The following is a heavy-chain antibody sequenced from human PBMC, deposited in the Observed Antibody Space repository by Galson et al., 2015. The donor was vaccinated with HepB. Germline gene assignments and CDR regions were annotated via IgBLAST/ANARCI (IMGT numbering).Heavy chain of an antibody. D-gene: IGHD2-2*01. J-gene: IGHJ5*02. Sequence: SLRLSCAASGFIFSNYWMHWVRQTPGKGPVWISRINTDGTFLSYADSVKGRFTISRDNAKNTLYLQMNSLRAEDTAVYYWARVARYCGGASCYGWFDPWGQGTQVTVSS. CDR2: INTDGTFL. CDR3: ARVARYCGGASCYGWFDP. V-gene: IGHV3-74*01. CDR1: GFIFSNYW.